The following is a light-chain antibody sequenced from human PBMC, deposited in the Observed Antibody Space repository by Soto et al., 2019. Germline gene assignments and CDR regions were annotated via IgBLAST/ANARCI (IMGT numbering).Light chain of an antibody. V-gene: IGKV1-39*01. Sequence: DIPMTQSPSSLSASVGDRVTITCRASQSIANYLNWYQQKPGKAPKLLIYAASSLQSGVPSRFSGSGSGTDFTLTISSLQPEDFATYYCQQSYITWTFGQGTKVEIK. J-gene: IGKJ1*01. CDR2: AAS. CDR1: QSIANY. CDR3: QQSYITWT.